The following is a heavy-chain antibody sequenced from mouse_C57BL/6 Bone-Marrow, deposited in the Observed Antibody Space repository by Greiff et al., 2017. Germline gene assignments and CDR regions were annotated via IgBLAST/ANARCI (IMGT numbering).Heavy chain of an antibody. CDR2: MHPNGGSP. J-gene: IGHJ4*01. CDR3: ARAYDYDYYTMDD. CDR1: GYTFTNYW. D-gene: IGHD2-4*01. V-gene: IGHV1-64*01. Sequence: QVQLLQPGAELVKPGASVKLSCKASGYTFTNYWMHWVQQRPGQGLEWIGMMHPNGGSPDYNEKFKSEATLSVDKSSRTAYMELSSLTSEDSAVYYCARAYDYDYYTMDDWGQGTAVTVSS.